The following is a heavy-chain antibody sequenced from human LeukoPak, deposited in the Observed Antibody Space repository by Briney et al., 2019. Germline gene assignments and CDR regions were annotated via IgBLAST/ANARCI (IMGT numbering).Heavy chain of an antibody. J-gene: IGHJ5*02. CDR2: ISTGGSTI. Sequence: KPGGSLRLSCAASGFTFSDYYMSWIRQAPGKGLEWVSYISTGGSTIYYADSVRGRFTISRDNTKNSLFLQMNSLRVEDTAIYYCARDVGTTSNWYDPWRKGTLVAVSS. V-gene: IGHV3-11*04. CDR1: GFTFSDYY. CDR3: ARDVGTTSNWYDP. D-gene: IGHD1-7*01.